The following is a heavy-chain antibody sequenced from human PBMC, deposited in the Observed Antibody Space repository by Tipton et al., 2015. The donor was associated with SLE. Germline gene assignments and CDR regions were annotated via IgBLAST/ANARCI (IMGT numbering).Heavy chain of an antibody. D-gene: IGHD3/OR15-3a*01. CDR3: ARDLGLLGFDY. CDR2: IYSSGST. V-gene: IGHV4-59*11. CDR1: GGSISSHY. Sequence: TLSLTCTVSGGSISSHYWTWIRQPPGKGLEWIGYIYSSGSTNYNPSLKSRVIISIDTSRNQFSLKLSSVTAADTAVYYCARDLGLLGFDYWGQGTLVTVSS. J-gene: IGHJ4*02.